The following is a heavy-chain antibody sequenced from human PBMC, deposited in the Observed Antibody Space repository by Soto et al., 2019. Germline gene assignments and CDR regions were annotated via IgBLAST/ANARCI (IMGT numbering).Heavy chain of an antibody. CDR3: ARVERGTATTVVDAFDI. J-gene: IGHJ3*02. V-gene: IGHV4-34*01. D-gene: IGHD1-1*01. CDR1: GGFVSSGSYY. CDR2: MSHSGGT. Sequence: QVQLQQWGAGLLKPSETLSLTCAVYGGFVSSGSYYWSWIRQPPGKGLEWIGEMSHSGGTPFNPSLKSRVTISVGTSKNQFSLKMSSVTAADTALYYCARVERGTATTVVDAFDIWGPGTMVTVSS.